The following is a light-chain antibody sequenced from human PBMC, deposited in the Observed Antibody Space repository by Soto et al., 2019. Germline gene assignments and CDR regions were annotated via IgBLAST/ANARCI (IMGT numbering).Light chain of an antibody. Sequence: DIQMTQSPSSLSASVGDRVTITCRASQSISTYLNWYQQKPEKAPKLLIYGASSLHSGVPSRFSGGGSGTDFTLTISSLRPADFATYYCQQPFAPPWTFGQGTTVDIK. V-gene: IGKV1-39*01. CDR3: QQPFAPPWT. J-gene: IGKJ1*01. CDR2: GAS. CDR1: QSISTY.